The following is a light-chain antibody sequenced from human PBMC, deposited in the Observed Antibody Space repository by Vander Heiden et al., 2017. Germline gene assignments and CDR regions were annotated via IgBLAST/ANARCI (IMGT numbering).Light chain of an antibody. J-gene: IGKJ1*01. CDR2: SAS. CDR1: PSISSY. V-gene: IGKV1-39*01. CDR3: QQSDRTPPT. Sequence: DIQMTQPPSSLSASVGDRVTITCRASPSISSYLNWYQQKPGKAPNLLIYSASSLQSGVPERFSGSGSGTDFTLKISSLQPEDVATYYCQQSDRTPPTFGQGTKVEIK.